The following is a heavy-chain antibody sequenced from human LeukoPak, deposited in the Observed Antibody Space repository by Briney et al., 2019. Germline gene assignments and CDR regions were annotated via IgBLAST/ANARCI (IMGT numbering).Heavy chain of an antibody. CDR2: INHSGST. D-gene: IGHD6-13*01. Sequence: PSETLSLTCAVYGGSFSGYYWSWIRQPPGKGLEWIGEINHSGSTNYHPSLKSRVTISVDTYKNQFSLQLSSVTAADTAVYYCARAGDIAAAGTSLFDYWGQGTLVTVSS. V-gene: IGHV4-34*01. CDR3: ARAGDIAAAGTSLFDY. CDR1: GGSFSGYY. J-gene: IGHJ4*02.